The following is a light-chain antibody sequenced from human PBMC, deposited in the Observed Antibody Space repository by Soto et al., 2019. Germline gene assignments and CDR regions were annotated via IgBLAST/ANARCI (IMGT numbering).Light chain of an antibody. Sequence: QLVLTQSPSASASLGASVKLTCTLSSGHSSYGIAWHQQQPEKGPRYLMKINSDGSNSKGDGIPDRFSGSSSGAERYLTISSLQSDDEADYYCQAWGTGMGVFGGGTKVTVL. V-gene: IGLV4-69*02. CDR3: QAWGTGMGV. CDR1: SGHSSYG. CDR2: INSDGSN. J-gene: IGLJ3*02.